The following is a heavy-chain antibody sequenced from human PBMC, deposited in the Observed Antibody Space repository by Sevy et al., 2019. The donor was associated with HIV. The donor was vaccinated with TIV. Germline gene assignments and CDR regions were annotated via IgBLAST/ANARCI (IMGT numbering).Heavy chain of an antibody. Sequence: SETLSHTCTVSGGSLNTYGWSWIRQPPGKGLEWIGYAYYNGGTNYNPSLKSRLTILVGTSERQFSLQLSSVTPADTAVYYCGRDNWGSIDYWGQGVLVTVSS. CDR3: GRDNWGSIDY. CDR1: GGSLNTYG. D-gene: IGHD7-27*01. V-gene: IGHV4-59*01. CDR2: AYYNGGT. J-gene: IGHJ4*02.